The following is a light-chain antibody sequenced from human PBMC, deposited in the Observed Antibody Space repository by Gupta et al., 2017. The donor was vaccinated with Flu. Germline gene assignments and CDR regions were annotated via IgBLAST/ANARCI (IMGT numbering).Light chain of an antibody. V-gene: IGKV3D-15*01. CDR2: GAS. J-gene: IGKJ2*01. Sequence: EIVMTQSPATLSVSPGESATLSCRASQSIGTNLAWYQQKPGQAPRLLIYGASTRFTGIPARFSGSGYGTELTLTISGRQSEDFAVYHCQQDRHWLMYIFGQGTKMDIK. CDR1: QSIGTN. CDR3: QQDRHWLMYI.